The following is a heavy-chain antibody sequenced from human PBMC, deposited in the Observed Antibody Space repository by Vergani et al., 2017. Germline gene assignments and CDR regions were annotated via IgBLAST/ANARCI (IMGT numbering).Heavy chain of an antibody. CDR1: GFTFSSYA. CDR2: ISGSGGST. D-gene: IGHD6-19*01. J-gene: IGHJ4*02. Sequence: EVQLLESGGGLVQPGGSLRLSCAASGFTFSSYAMSWVRQAPGTGLDWVSAISGSGGSTYYADSVKGRFTISRDNSKNTLYLQMNSLRAEDTAVYYCAGNPYSRYSSGWYGGAVDYWGQGTLVTVSS. V-gene: IGHV3-23*01. CDR3: AGNPYSRYSSGWYGGAVDY.